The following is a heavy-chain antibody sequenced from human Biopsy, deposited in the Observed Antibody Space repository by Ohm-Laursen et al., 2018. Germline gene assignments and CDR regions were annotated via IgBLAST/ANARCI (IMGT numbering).Heavy chain of an antibody. V-gene: IGHV3-23*01. CDR3: VKQWGGYNFDP. D-gene: IGHD1-14*01. Sequence: SLRLSCAASGFTFASHAMSWARQAPGKGLEWVAHIDVSDYNTYYADSVRGRFTISRDNSKQMVHLEINSLTADDTAVYYCVKQWGGYNFDPWGQGTLVTVSS. CDR2: IDVSDYNT. CDR1: GFTFASHA. J-gene: IGHJ5*01.